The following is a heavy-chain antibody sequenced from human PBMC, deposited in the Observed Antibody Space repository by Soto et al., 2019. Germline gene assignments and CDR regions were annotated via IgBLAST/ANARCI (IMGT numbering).Heavy chain of an antibody. J-gene: IGHJ4*02. CDR1: GYIFTGYY. CDR2: INPNSGDT. Sequence: GASVKVSCKASGYIFTGYYMHWVRQAPGQGLEWMGWINPNSGDTNYTQKFQGWVTMTRDTSISTAYMELCRLRSDDTAVYYCATSRISIAVAGETEYYFDYWGQGTLVTVSS. V-gene: IGHV1-2*04. CDR3: ATSRISIAVAGETEYYFDY. D-gene: IGHD6-19*01.